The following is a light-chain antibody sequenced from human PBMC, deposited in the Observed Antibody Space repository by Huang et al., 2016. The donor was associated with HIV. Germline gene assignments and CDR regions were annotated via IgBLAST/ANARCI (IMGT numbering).Light chain of an antibody. V-gene: IGKV3-11*01. CDR3: QQRSDWLS. J-gene: IGKJ4*01. Sequence: IVLTQSPATLSFFPGQRVTLSCRASQSIGDNLAWYQHKPGQSPKLLIYYASHRATGIPDRFSGGGSGTDFTITISGLEPEDFAVYYCQQRSDWLSFGGGTRV. CDR1: QSIGDN. CDR2: YAS.